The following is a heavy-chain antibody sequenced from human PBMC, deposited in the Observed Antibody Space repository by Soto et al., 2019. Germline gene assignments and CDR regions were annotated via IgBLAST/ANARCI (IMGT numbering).Heavy chain of an antibody. CDR3: AKRLLRVVPRSYYYGMDV. D-gene: IGHD2-2*01. CDR2: ISGSGGST. V-gene: IGHV3-23*01. CDR1: GFTFSSYA. Sequence: HPGGSLRLSCAASGFTFSSYAMSWVRQAPGKGLEWVSAISGSGGSTYYADSVKGRFTISRDNSKNTLYLKMNSLRGEDTAVYYCAKRLLRVVPRSYYYGMDVWGQGTTVTVSS. J-gene: IGHJ6*02.